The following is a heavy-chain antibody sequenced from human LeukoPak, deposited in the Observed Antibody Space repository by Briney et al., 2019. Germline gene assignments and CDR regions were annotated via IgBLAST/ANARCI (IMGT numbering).Heavy chain of an antibody. CDR1: GYSISSGYY. Sequence: SETLSLTCTVSGYSISSGYYWGWIRQPPGKGLGWIGIIYHSGRTLYNPSPKSRVTTSADTFKNQFSLSLSSVTAAATLVYFRARLYLTATRFDYRGQGNLVMVS. D-gene: IGHD5/OR15-5a*01. CDR2: IYHSGRT. V-gene: IGHV4-38-2*02. CDR3: ARLYLTATRFDY. J-gene: IGHJ4*02.